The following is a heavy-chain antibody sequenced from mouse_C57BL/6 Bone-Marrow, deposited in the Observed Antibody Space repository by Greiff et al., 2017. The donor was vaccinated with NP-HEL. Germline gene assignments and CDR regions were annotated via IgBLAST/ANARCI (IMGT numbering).Heavy chain of an antibody. Sequence: EVMLVESGGGLVKPGGSLKLSCAASGFTFSSYTMSWVRQTPEKRLEWVATISGGGGNTYYPDSVKGRFTISRDNAKNTLYLQMSSLRSEDTALYYCARQRLPAMDYWGQGTSVTVSS. CDR3: ARQRLPAMDY. J-gene: IGHJ4*01. CDR1: GFTFSSYT. D-gene: IGHD2-2*01. V-gene: IGHV5-9*01. CDR2: ISGGGGNT.